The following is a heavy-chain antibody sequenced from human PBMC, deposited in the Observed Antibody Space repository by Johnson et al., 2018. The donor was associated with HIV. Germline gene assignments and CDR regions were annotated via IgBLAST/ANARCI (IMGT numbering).Heavy chain of an antibody. CDR3: ARDREDGVAWGWALDI. CDR2: ISYDGNNK. D-gene: IGHD6-19*01. V-gene: IGHV3-30*04. CDR1: GFDFSTHA. Sequence: QVQLVESGGGVVQPGRSLRLSCAASGFDFSTHALHWVRQAPGKGLEWVAIISYDGNNKYYANSVKGRFTISRDNSKNTVFLRTDRLKTEDTAVNYCARDREDGVAWGWALDIWGQGAMVTVS. J-gene: IGHJ3*02.